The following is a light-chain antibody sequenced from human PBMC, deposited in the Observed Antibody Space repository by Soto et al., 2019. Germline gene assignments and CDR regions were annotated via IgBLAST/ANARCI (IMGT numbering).Light chain of an antibody. V-gene: IGKV1-39*01. Sequence: QITQSPSSLFASVGDRVTITFLASQSIRSYLNCYQQKPGKAPNLLIYAASGLQTGVPSRFSGSGSGTDFTLTINSLQPDDSATYYCQQYHTYWWTFGQGTKVDI. J-gene: IGKJ1*01. CDR2: AAS. CDR1: QSIRSY. CDR3: QQYHTYWWT.